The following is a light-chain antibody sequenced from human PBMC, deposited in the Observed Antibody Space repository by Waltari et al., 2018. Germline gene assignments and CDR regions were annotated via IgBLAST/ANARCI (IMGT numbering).Light chain of an antibody. J-gene: IGKJ4*01. Sequence: VMTQTPLSPPITPGEPASITFRCSQSLLHSNGNTYLHWYLQKPGQSPQLLIYGGSNRATGVPDRFSGSGSGTDFTLKSSKVEAEDVGVYYCVQAIAFPLTFGGGTKVEIK. CDR2: GGS. V-gene: IGKV2-40*01. CDR3: VQAIAFPLT. CDR1: QSLLHSNGNTY.